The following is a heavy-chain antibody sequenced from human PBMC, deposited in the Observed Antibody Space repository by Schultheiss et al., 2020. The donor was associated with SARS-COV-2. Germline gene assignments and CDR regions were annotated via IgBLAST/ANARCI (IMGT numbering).Heavy chain of an antibody. Sequence: GESLKISCAASGFTFSSYAMHWVRQAPGKGLEWVAVISYDGSNKYYADSVKGRFTISRDNSKNTLYLQMNSLRAEDTAVYYCARALGSGWYLMGYWGQGTLVTVSS. CDR1: GFTFSSYA. J-gene: IGHJ4*02. CDR3: ARALGSGWYLMGY. CDR2: ISYDGSNK. V-gene: IGHV3-30*04. D-gene: IGHD6-19*01.